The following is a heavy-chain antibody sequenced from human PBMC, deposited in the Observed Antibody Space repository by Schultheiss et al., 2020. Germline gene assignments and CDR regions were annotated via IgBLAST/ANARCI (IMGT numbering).Heavy chain of an antibody. CDR2: IYHGGST. D-gene: IGHD3-16*02. Sequence: SQTLSLTCTVSGYSVTYGYYWSWIRQPPGKGLEWIGYIYHGGSTYWNPSLKSRITISMDTSRNQFSLNLSSVTAADTAIYYCARVVENYHDTFRGYFDYWGQGILVTVSS. CDR3: ARVVENYHDTFRGYFDY. V-gene: IGHV4-38-2*02. J-gene: IGHJ4*02. CDR1: GYSVTYGYY.